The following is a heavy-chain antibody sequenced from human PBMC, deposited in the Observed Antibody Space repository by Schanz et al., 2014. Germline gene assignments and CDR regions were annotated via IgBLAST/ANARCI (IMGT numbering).Heavy chain of an antibody. Sequence: EVQLVESGGGLIQPGGSLRLSCAASGFGFSSYSMNWVRQAPGKGLEWVSNISGSGRTIYYADSMKSQYTISRDYAENARQRQENTLVADYTAVYFGARGHYYYYDMDVWGNGTTVTVSS. CDR1: GFGFSSYS. J-gene: IGHJ6*03. CDR2: ISGSGRTI. CDR3: ARGHYYYYDMDV. V-gene: IGHV3-48*01.